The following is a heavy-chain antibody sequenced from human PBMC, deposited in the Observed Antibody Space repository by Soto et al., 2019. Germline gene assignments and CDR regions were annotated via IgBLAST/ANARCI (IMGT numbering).Heavy chain of an antibody. CDR1: GGSGTSDNDY. J-gene: IGHJ4*02. D-gene: IGHD5-18*01. CDR2: ISNSGST. V-gene: IGHV4-30-4*01. CDR3: ATESGSTYGYFDN. Sequence: TLSASPAVAGGSGTSDNDYWTWIRQSPGKGLEWIVYISNSGSTGYNPSLKTRLSMSVDRSKNQFTLRLTSVTAADTAVYFCATESGSTYGYFDNWGQGTQVTVSS.